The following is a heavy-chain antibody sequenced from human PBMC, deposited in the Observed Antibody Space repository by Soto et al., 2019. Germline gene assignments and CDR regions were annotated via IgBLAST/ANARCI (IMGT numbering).Heavy chain of an antibody. V-gene: IGHV4-31*03. D-gene: IGHD6-25*01. CDR3: AREGKQRGMDV. CDR1: GGSISSGGYY. CDR2: IYYSGST. J-gene: IGHJ6*02. Sequence: NPSETLSLTCTVSGGSISSGGYYWSWIRQHPGKGLEWIGYIYYSGSTYYNPSLKSRVTISVDTSKNQFSLKLSSVTAADTAVYYCAREGKQRGMDVWGQGTTVTVSS.